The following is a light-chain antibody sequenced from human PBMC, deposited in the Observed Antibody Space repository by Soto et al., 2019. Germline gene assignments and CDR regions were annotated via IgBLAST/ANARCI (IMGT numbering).Light chain of an antibody. Sequence: DIQMTQSPSTLSASVGDRVTITCRASQSIRTWLAWYQQTPGKAPYLLIYKASSFEGGVPARFSGSGSGTEFKITISSLQPDDVATYYCQQYNAYPLTFGGGNTVEIK. CDR2: KAS. CDR3: QQYNAYPLT. V-gene: IGKV1-5*03. CDR1: QSIRTW. J-gene: IGKJ4*01.